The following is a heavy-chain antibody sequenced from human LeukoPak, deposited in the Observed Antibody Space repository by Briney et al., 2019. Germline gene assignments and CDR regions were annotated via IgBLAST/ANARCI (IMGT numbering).Heavy chain of an antibody. V-gene: IGHV4-39*01. CDR2: ISYSGST. CDR1: DGSISSSRYY. Sequence: PSETLSLTCTVSDGSISSSRYYWGWIRQPPGKGLEWIGSISYSGSTYYNPSLKSRVTISLDTSKNQFSLKLSSVTAADTAVYYCARFYYDSRGYWYYFDYWGQGTLVTVSS. D-gene: IGHD3-22*01. J-gene: IGHJ4*02. CDR3: ARFYYDSRGYWYYFDY.